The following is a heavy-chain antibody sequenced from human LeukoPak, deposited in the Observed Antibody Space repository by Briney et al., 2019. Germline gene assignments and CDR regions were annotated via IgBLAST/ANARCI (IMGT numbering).Heavy chain of an antibody. V-gene: IGHV4-59*11. CDR2: IYYSGST. CDR3: ARMRVNGGWFGYYYGMDV. J-gene: IGHJ6*02. CDR1: GYSISSHY. Sequence: SETLSLTCSVSGYSISSHYCWGWIRQPPGKGLEWIGYIYYSGSTNYNPSLKSRVTISVDTSKNQFSLKLSSVTAADTAVYYCARMRVNGGWFGYYYGMDVWGQGTTVTVSS. D-gene: IGHD3-10*01.